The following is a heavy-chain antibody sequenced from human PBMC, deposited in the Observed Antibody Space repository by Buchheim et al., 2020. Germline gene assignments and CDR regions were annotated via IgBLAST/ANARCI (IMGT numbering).Heavy chain of an antibody. V-gene: IGHV3-15*01. CDR2: IKSQSNGGTT. CDR3: IRNRLAGTGEDS. CDR1: GFTFSNAW. Sequence: EVQLEESGGDLVKPGGSLRLSCAASGFTFSNAWMTWVRQAPGKGLEWVGRIKSQSNGGTTDYAAPVKGRFTISRDDSKAKVYLQMNSLNTEDTAIYYCIRNRLAGTGEDSWGQGTL. D-gene: IGHD1-1*01. J-gene: IGHJ4*02.